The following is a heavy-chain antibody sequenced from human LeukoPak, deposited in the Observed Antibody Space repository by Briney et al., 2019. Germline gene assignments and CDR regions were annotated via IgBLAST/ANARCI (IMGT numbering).Heavy chain of an antibody. D-gene: IGHD4-17*01. V-gene: IGHV3-23*01. J-gene: IGHJ3*01. CDR3: ARDPNGDYVGAFDF. CDR1: GFTFSNYA. CDR2: IRGIRGSNAVT. Sequence: GGSLRLSCVASGFTFSNYAMTWVRLAPGRGLEWVSSIRGIRGSNAVTGYADSVRGRFANSRDNSENTLYLQMSNLRAEDTAVYYCARDPNGDYVGAFDFRGRGTLVTGSS.